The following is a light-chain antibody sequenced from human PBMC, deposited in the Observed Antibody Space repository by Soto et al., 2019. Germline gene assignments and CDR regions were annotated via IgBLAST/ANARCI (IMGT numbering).Light chain of an antibody. Sequence: EIVLTQSPGTLSLSPGERASLSCRASQSVSRSYLAWYKQKPGQAPRLLIYGASSRATGIPARFSGSGSGTDFTLTISSLEPEDFVLYYCQHPPTSFGGGTKVDIK. CDR1: QSVSRSY. CDR3: QHPPTS. V-gene: IGKV3-20*02. CDR2: GAS. J-gene: IGKJ4*01.